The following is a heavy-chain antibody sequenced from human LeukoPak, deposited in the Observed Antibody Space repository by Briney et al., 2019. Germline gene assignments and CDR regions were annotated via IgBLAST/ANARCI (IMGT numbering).Heavy chain of an antibody. V-gene: IGHV4-61*01. D-gene: IGHD5-12*01. Sequence: PSETLSLTCTVSGGSVSSGSYYWSWIRQPPGKGLEWIGYIYYSGSTNYNPSLKSRVTISVDTSKNQFSLKLSSVTAADTAVYYCARDRSGYGYYYYYYGMDVWGQGTTVTVSS. CDR1: GGSVSSGSYY. J-gene: IGHJ6*02. CDR3: ARDRSGYGYYYYYYGMDV. CDR2: IYYSGST.